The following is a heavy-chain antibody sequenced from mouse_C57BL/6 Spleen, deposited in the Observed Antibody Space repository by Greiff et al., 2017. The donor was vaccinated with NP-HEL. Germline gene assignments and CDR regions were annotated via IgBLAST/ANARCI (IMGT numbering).Heavy chain of an antibody. V-gene: IGHV5-4*01. Sequence: EVQLVESGGGLVKPGGSLKLSCAASGFTFSSYAMSWVRQTPEKRLEWVATISDGGSYTYYPDNVKGRFTISRDNAKNNLYLQMSHLKSEDTAMYYCAREDNAMDYWGQGTSVTVSS. CDR3: AREDNAMDY. J-gene: IGHJ4*01. CDR1: GFTFSSYA. CDR2: ISDGGSYT. D-gene: IGHD3-3*01.